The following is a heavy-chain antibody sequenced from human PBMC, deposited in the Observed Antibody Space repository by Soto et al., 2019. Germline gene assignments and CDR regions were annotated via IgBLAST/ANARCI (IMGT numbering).Heavy chain of an antibody. J-gene: IGHJ6*02. D-gene: IGHD3-9*01. CDR2: INPSGGST. Sequence: ASVKVSCKASGYTFTSYYMHWVRQAPGQGLEWMGIINPSGGSTCYAQKFQGRVTMTRDTSTSTVYMELSSLRSEDTAVYYCASISTSAAIFYYYGMDVWGQGTTVTVSS. CDR3: ASISTSAAIFYYYGMDV. CDR1: GYTFTSYY. V-gene: IGHV1-46*01.